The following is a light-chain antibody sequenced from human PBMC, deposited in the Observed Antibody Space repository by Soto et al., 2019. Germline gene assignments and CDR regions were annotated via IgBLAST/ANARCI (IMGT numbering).Light chain of an antibody. V-gene: IGLV1-51*01. CDR2: DND. Sequence: QSVLTQPPSVSAAPGQRVTISCSGSSSNIGNNYVSWFQQLPGTAPKLLICDNDKRPSGIPDRFSGSKSGTSATLGISGLQTGDEADYYCGTWDTSLGAVLFGGGTKVTVL. CDR1: SSNIGNNY. J-gene: IGLJ2*01. CDR3: GTWDTSLGAVL.